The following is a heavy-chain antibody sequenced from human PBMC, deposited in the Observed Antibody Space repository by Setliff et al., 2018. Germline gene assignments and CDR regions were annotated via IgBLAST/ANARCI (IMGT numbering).Heavy chain of an antibody. D-gene: IGHD3-3*01. CDR3: AKDVAITIFGVVTSSPH. CDR1: GFTFSNYA. V-gene: IGHV3-23*01. J-gene: IGHJ4*02. Sequence: GGSLRLSCAASGFTFSNYAMSWVRQAPGKGLEWVSAISNSGGGTYYADSVKGRFTISRDNSKNTLFLQMNSLGAEDTAVYYCAKDVAITIFGVVTSSPHWGQGTLVTVSS. CDR2: ISNSGGGT.